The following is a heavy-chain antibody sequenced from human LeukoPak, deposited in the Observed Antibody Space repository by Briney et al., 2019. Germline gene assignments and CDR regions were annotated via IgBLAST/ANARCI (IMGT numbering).Heavy chain of an antibody. CDR2: MNPNSGNT. CDR3: ARALRGELHYPSTMVRGPLKRNYYYYMDV. V-gene: IGHV1-8*01. CDR1: GYTFTSYD. Sequence: ASVKVSCKASGYTFTSYDINWVRQATGQGLEWMGWMNPNSGNTGYAQKFQGGVTMTRNTSISTAYMELSSLRSEDTAVYYCARALRGELHYPSTMVRGPLKRNYYYYMDVWGKGTTVTVSS. D-gene: IGHD3-10*01. J-gene: IGHJ6*03.